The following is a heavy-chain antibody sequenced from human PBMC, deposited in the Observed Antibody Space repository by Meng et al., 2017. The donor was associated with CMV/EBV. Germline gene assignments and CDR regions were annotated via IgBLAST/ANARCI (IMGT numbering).Heavy chain of an antibody. J-gene: IGHJ4*02. V-gene: IGHV3-53*01. CDR2: IYSGDNT. CDR3: ARGGYDILTGYIAPFDY. CDR1: GFSVSSNY. Sequence: GFSVSSNYMSWVRQAQGKGMEWVSVIYSGDNTYYADSVKGRFTISRDNSKNTLYLQMNSLRAEDTAVYYCARGGYDILTGYIAPFDYWGQGTLVTVS. D-gene: IGHD3-9*01.